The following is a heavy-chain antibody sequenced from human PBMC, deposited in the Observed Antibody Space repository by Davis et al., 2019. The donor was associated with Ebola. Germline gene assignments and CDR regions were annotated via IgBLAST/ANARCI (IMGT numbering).Heavy chain of an antibody. D-gene: IGHD3-3*01. CDR2: INPNSGGT. V-gene: IGHV1-2*02. Sequence: ASVKVSCKASGYTFTGYYMHWVRQAPGQGLEWMGWINPNSGGTNYAQKFQGRVTMTRDTSISTAYMELSRLRSDDTAVYYCARELTIFGVVIILTTNWFDPWGQGTLVTVSS. CDR1: GYTFTGYY. J-gene: IGHJ5*02. CDR3: ARELTIFGVVIILTTNWFDP.